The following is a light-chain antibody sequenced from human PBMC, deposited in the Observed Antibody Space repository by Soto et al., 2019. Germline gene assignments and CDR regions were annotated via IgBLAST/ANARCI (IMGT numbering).Light chain of an antibody. CDR3: QVWFSSRDQVV. Sequence: SYQLTQPPSVSVAPGQTARITCGGNDIGSKSVHWYQQKPGQAPELVVYEDSDRPSGIPERFSGSNSGNTATLTISRVEAGDEADFYCQVWFSSRDQVVFGGATKVTVL. V-gene: IGLV3-21*02. J-gene: IGLJ2*01. CDR2: EDS. CDR1: DIGSKS.